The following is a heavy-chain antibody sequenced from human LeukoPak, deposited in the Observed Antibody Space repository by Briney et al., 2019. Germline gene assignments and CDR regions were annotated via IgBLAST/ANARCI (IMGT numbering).Heavy chain of an antibody. CDR1: GFTFDDYG. CDR3: ARLYSNYVDY. D-gene: IGHD4-11*01. J-gene: IGHJ4*02. Sequence: GGSLRLSCAASGFTFDDYGMSWVRQAPGKGLEWVSGINWNGGSTGYADSVKGRFTISRDNAKNSLYLQMNSLGVEDTAVYYCARLYSNYVDYWGQGTLVTVSS. CDR2: INWNGGST. V-gene: IGHV3-20*04.